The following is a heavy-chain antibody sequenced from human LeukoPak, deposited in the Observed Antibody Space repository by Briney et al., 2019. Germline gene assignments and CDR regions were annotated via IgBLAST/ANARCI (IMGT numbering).Heavy chain of an antibody. V-gene: IGHV5-51*01. CDR3: ARHTTGYYFDY. CDR2: IYPGDSDT. CDR1: GYSFSSSW. Sequence: GESLKISCKVSGYSFSSSWIGWVRQMPGKGLEWMGFIYPGDSDTRYSPSFQGQVTISADKFFSTAYLQWSSLKASDSAMYYCARHTTGYYFDYWGQGTLVTITS. J-gene: IGHJ4*02. D-gene: IGHD1-14*01.